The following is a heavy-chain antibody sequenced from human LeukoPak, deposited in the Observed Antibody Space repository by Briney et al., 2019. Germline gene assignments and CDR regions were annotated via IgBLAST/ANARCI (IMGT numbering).Heavy chain of an antibody. CDR3: ARGTLYRGWSYYLDF. CDR2: IYTSGST. V-gene: IGHV4-61*02. Sequence: SETLSLTCTVSGDSISSGDYYWSWIRQPAGKGLEWIGRIYTSGSTNYNPSLKSRVTISVDTSKNQFSLKLTSVTAADTAMYYCARGTLYRGWSYYLDFWGQGSQVTVSS. J-gene: IGHJ4*02. D-gene: IGHD6-19*01. CDR1: GDSISSGDYY.